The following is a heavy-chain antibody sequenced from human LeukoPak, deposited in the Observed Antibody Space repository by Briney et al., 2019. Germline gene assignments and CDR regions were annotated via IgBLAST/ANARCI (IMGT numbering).Heavy chain of an antibody. J-gene: IGHJ4*02. CDR2: ISSSSTDV. CDR1: KFTFSSYS. Sequence: GGSLRLSCAASKFTFSSYSMNWVRQAPGKGLEWVSSISSSSTDVYYADSVKGRFTISRDNAKNSLYLQMNSLRAEDTAVYYCASALVAVAGAGSQYWGQGTLVTVSS. V-gene: IGHV3-21*01. D-gene: IGHD6-13*01. CDR3: ASALVAVAGAGSQY.